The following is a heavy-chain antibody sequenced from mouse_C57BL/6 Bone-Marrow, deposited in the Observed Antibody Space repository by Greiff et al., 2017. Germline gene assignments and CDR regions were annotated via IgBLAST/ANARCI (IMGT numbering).Heavy chain of an antibody. Sequence: VMLVESGAELARPGASVKMSCKASGYTFTSYTMHWVKQRPGPGLEWIGYFNPSSGYTKSNQTFKVKATLTADKSSSTAYMQLSSLTSEDSAVYYCARRLLRAWFAYGGQGALVTVSA. J-gene: IGHJ3*01. D-gene: IGHD1-1*01. CDR3: ARRLLRAWFAY. CDR1: GYTFTSYT. V-gene: IGHV1-4*01. CDR2: FNPSSGYT.